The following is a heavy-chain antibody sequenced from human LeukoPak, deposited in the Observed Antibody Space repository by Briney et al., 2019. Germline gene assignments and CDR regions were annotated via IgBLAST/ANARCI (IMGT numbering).Heavy chain of an antibody. CDR1: GFTFSSYE. Sequence: QPGGSLRLSCAASGFTFSSYEMNWVRQAPGKGLEWVSYISSSGSTIYYADSVKGRFTISRDNAKNSLYLQMNSLRAEDTAVYYCARSSSSWYAKTDFDYWGQGTLVTVSS. V-gene: IGHV3-48*03. J-gene: IGHJ4*02. D-gene: IGHD6-13*01. CDR2: ISSSGSTI. CDR3: ARSSSSWYAKTDFDY.